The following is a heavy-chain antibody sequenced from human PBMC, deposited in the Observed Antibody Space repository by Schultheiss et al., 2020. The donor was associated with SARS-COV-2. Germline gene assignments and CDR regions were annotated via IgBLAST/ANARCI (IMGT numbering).Heavy chain of an antibody. CDR2: ISDSGYST. V-gene: IGHV3-23*01. Sequence: GGSLRLSCAASGFTFNTYAMSWARQAPGKGLEWVSGISDSGYSTSYVDSVKGRFTISRDNSKNTLYLQMNSLRAEDTALYYCTRDWRFGASYMDVWGKGSTVTVS. CDR1: GFTFNTYA. D-gene: IGHD3-10*01. CDR3: TRDWRFGASYMDV. J-gene: IGHJ6*03.